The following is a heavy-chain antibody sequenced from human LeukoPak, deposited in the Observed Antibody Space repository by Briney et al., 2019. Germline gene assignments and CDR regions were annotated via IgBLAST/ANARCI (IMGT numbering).Heavy chain of an antibody. CDR1: GFTFSDYY. Sequence: GALRLSCAASGFTFSDYYMSWIRQAPGKGLVWVSYIIGSGSHTTYADSVRGRFTISRDNAKNSLSLQVNSLRADDTAVYYCARVGSTVAAGTPDYWGQGTLVTVSS. CDR2: IIGSGSHT. V-gene: IGHV3-11*06. J-gene: IGHJ4*02. D-gene: IGHD6-13*01. CDR3: ARVGSTVAAGTPDY.